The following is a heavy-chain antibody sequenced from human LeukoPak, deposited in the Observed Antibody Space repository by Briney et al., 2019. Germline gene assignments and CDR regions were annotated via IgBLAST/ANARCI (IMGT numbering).Heavy chain of an antibody. V-gene: IGHV4-34*01. CDR3: AREDIVVVVAPPQLTRYFDL. CDR2: INHSGST. CDR1: GGSFRGYY. D-gene: IGHD2-15*01. J-gene: IGHJ2*01. Sequence: SETLSLTCAVYGGSFRGYYWSWIRQPPGKGLEWIGEINHSGSTNYNPSLKRRVTISRDTSKNRFSLTLRSVTAADPAVYYCAREDIVVVVAPPQLTRYFDLWGRGTLVTVSS.